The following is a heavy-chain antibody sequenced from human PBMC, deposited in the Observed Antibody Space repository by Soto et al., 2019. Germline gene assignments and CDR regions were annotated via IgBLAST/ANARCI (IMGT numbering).Heavy chain of an antibody. CDR3: ARVLLWFGELSYYFDY. V-gene: IGHV1-18*01. Sequence: QVQLVQSGAEVKKPGASVKVSCKASGYTFTSYGISWVRQAPGQGLEWMGWISAYNGNTNYAQKLQGRVTMTTDTSTRTAYMELRSLRSDYTAVYYCARVLLWFGELSYYFDYWGQGTLVTVSS. CDR2: ISAYNGNT. CDR1: GYTFTSYG. D-gene: IGHD3-10*01. J-gene: IGHJ4*02.